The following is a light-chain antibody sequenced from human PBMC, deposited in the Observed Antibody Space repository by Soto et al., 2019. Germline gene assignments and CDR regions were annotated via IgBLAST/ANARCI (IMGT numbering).Light chain of an antibody. CDR2: LGS. J-gene: IGKJ1*01. V-gene: IGKV2-28*01. CDR3: MQALQTRT. CDR1: QSLRHSNGYNY. Sequence: DIVITQSAVSLPVTPGEPASISCRSSQSLRHSNGYNYLDWYLQKPGQSPQLLIYLGSNRSSEVPDRFSGSGSGTDFTLKISRVEAEDVGVYYCMQALQTRTLGQGTKVDIK.